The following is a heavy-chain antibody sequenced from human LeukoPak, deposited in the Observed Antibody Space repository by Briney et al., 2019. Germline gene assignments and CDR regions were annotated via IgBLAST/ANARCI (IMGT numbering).Heavy chain of an antibody. V-gene: IGHV4-59*01. Sequence: SETLSLTCTVSGGSISSYYWSWIRQPPGKGLEWIGYIYYSGSTSYNPSLKSRVTISVDTSKNQFSLKLSSVTAADTAVYYCARQSYYGMDVWGQGTTVTVSS. J-gene: IGHJ6*02. CDR3: ARQSYYGMDV. CDR2: IYYSGST. CDR1: GGSISSYY.